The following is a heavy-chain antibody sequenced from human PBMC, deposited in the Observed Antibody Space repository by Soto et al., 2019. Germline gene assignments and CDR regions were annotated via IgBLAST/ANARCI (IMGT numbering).Heavy chain of an antibody. D-gene: IGHD2-21*01. CDR3: ARQPTTGDTDLWFDP. V-gene: IGHV4-39*01. CDR1: GGSISTSRSY. J-gene: IGHJ5*02. CDR2: IFYSGST. Sequence: QLQLLESGPGLVKASETLSLTCNVSGGSISTSRSYWAWIRQPPGKGLEWLANIFYSGSTYYNPYRASRGTVSVDPSKNEFSLKLRSVTAADTAVYYCARQPTTGDTDLWFDPWGQGTLVTVSS.